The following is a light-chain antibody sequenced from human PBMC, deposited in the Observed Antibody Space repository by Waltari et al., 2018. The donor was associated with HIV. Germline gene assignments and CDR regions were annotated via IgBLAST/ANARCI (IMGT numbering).Light chain of an antibody. V-gene: IGLV1-40*01. Sequence: HSVLTQPPSVSGALGQRVTISCTGSSSNLGAGYAVHWYQQLPGTAPKLLIYKNNDRPSGVPDRFAGSKSGTSASLAITGLQAEDEADDHCQSYDSSLSGSRVFGGGTKLTVL. CDR2: KNN. CDR3: QSYDSSLSGSRV. J-gene: IGLJ3*02. CDR1: SSNLGAGYA.